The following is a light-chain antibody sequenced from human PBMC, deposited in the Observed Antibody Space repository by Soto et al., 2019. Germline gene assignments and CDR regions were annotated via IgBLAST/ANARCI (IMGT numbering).Light chain of an antibody. V-gene: IGLV1-47*01. Sequence: QSVLNQPPSASGTPGQRVTIPCSGSSSNIGSNYVYWYQQLPGTAPKLLIYRNNQRPSGVPDRFSGSKSGTSASLAISGLRSEDEADYYCAAWDDSLSGYVFGTGTRSPS. CDR1: SSNIGSNY. CDR3: AAWDDSLSGYV. CDR2: RNN. J-gene: IGLJ1*01.